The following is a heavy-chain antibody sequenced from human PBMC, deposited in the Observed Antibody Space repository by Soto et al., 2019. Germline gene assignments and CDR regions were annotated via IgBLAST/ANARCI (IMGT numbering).Heavy chain of an antibody. CDR1: GGSISSGGYY. Sequence: QVQLQESGPGLVKPSQTLSLTCTVSGGSISSGGYYWSWIRQHPGKGLEWIGYVYYSGRTYYNPSLKSRVTVSVDTSKNQFSRKLSSVTAADTAVYYCARLKPTGRVYWGQGTLVTVSS. CDR3: ARLKPTGRVY. J-gene: IGHJ4*02. CDR2: VYYSGRT. V-gene: IGHV4-31*03.